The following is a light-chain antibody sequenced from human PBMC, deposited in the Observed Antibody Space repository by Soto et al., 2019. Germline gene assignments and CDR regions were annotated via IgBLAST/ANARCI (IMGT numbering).Light chain of an antibody. Sequence: EIVMTQSPATLSVSPGERATLSCRASQSVFSSLAWYQQRPGQAPRLLIYGSATRATGIPARFSGRGSGTEFTLTISSLQSEDSAVYYCQQYHSWPAFGQGTKV. CDR1: QSVFSS. J-gene: IGKJ1*01. CDR3: QQYHSWPA. V-gene: IGKV3-15*01. CDR2: GSA.